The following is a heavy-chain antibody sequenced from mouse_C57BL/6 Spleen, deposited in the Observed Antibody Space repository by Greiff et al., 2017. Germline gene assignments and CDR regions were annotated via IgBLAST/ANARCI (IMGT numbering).Heavy chain of an antibody. J-gene: IGHJ2*01. Sequence: VQLQQPGAELVLPGASVKLSCTASGYTFTSYWMHWVKQRPGQGLEWIGELDPSDSYTNYNQKFKGKSTWTVDKSSSTAYMQLSSLTSEDSAVYYCARRDYYGSSYFDYWGQGTTLTVSS. D-gene: IGHD1-1*01. CDR1: GYTFTSYW. CDR2: LDPSDSYT. CDR3: ARRDYYGSSYFDY. V-gene: IGHV1-69*01.